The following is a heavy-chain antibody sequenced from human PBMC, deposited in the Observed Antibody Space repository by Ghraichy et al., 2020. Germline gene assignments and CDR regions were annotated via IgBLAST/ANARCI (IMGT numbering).Heavy chain of an antibody. CDR2: IYYSGST. Sequence: SETLSLTCTVSGGSISSGGYYWSWIRQHPGKGLEWIGYIYYSGSTYYNPSLKSRVTISVDTSKNQFSLKLSSVTAADTAVYYCARDFRPKPYSYGYYFDYWGQGTLVTVSS. D-gene: IGHD5-18*01. CDR3: ARDFRPKPYSYGYYFDY. J-gene: IGHJ4*02. V-gene: IGHV4-31*03. CDR1: GGSISSGGYY.